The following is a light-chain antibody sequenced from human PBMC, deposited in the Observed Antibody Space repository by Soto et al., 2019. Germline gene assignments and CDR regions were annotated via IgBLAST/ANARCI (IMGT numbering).Light chain of an antibody. CDR2: AAS. J-gene: IGKJ4*01. CDR3: QQYNNWPPKLT. V-gene: IGKV1-27*01. Sequence: IQMTQSPSSLSASVGDRVSITCRASVPISNYLAWYQQKPGKIPNLLIYAASTLQAGVPSRFSGSGSGTDFTLTISSLQSEDFAVYYCQQYNNWPPKLTFGGGTRWIS. CDR1: VPISNY.